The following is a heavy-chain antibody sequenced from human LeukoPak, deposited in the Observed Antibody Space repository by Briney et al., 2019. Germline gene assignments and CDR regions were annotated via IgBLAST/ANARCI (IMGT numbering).Heavy chain of an antibody. Sequence: GGSLRLSCAASGFTVSSNYMTWVRQAPGKGLEWVSVIYSGGRTSYADSVKGRFTISRDNAKNSLYLQMNSLRAEDTAVYYCARDLEVAAAGSVWFDPWGQGTLVTVSS. V-gene: IGHV3-53*01. D-gene: IGHD6-13*01. CDR1: GFTVSSNY. J-gene: IGHJ5*02. CDR3: ARDLEVAAAGSVWFDP. CDR2: IYSGGRT.